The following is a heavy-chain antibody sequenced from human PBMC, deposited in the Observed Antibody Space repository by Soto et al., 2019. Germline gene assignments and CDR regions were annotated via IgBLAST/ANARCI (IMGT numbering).Heavy chain of an antibody. CDR3: ARPWGQLSTHYYGMDT. Sequence: QVQLVESGGGVVQPGRSLTLSCAASGFTFRNYAIHWVRQAPGKGLEWVATISYDGDNKYYTDSVKGPFTISRDNSKNTLYLQMNSLRPEDTAVYYCARPWGQLSTHYYGMDTWGQGTTVTVSS. J-gene: IGHJ6*02. D-gene: IGHD3-16*01. CDR1: GFTFRNYA. CDR2: ISYDGDNK. V-gene: IGHV3-30-3*01.